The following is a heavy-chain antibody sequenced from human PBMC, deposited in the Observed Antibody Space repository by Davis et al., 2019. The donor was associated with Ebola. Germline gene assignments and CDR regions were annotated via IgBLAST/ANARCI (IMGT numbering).Heavy chain of an antibody. V-gene: IGHV4-30-2*01. CDR3: ARVRSYTWFDP. Sequence: SETLSLTCAVSGGSISSGGYSWSWIRQPPGKGLEWIGYIYPSGSTYYNPSLKSRVTISVDTSKNQFSLKLSSVTAADTAVYYCARVRSYTWFDPWGQGTLVTVSS. D-gene: IGHD1-26*01. J-gene: IGHJ5*02. CDR2: IYPSGST. CDR1: GGSISSGGYS.